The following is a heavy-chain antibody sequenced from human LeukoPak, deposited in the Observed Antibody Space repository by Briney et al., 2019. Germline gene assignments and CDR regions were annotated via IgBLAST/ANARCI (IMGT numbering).Heavy chain of an antibody. V-gene: IGHV3-21*01. CDR3: ASSRNPGSGSYPFDY. Sequence: GGSLRLSCAASGFTFSSYSMNWVRQAPGKGLEWVSSISSSSSYIYYADSVTGRFTISRDNAKNSLYLQMNSLRAEDTAVYYRASSRNPGSGSYPFDYWGQGTLVTVSS. D-gene: IGHD3-10*01. CDR2: ISSSSSYI. J-gene: IGHJ4*02. CDR1: GFTFSSYS.